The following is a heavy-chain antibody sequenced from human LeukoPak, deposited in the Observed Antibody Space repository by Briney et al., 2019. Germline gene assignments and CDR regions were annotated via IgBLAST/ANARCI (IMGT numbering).Heavy chain of an antibody. Sequence: PSETLSLTCAVYGGSFSGYYWSWIRQPPGKGLGWIGEINHSGSTNYIPSLKSRVTISVDTSKNQFSLKLSSVTAADTAVYYCARLVRGYWGQGTLVTVSS. CDR1: GGSFSGYY. D-gene: IGHD6-13*01. CDR2: INHSGST. J-gene: IGHJ4*02. V-gene: IGHV4-34*01. CDR3: ARLVRGY.